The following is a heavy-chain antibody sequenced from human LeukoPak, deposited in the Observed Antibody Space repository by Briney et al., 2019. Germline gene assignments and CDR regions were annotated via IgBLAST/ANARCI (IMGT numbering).Heavy chain of an antibody. J-gene: IGHJ4*02. D-gene: IGHD1-26*01. Sequence: GESLKISSNGCGYSFTSYLLGWVRQMPGKGLESMGIIYPGDSDTRYSPSFQGQVTISADKSISTAYLQWSSLKASDTAMYYCAAAMVSMGATTLDYWGQGTLATVSS. V-gene: IGHV5-51*01. CDR2: IYPGDSDT. CDR1: GYSFTSYL. CDR3: AAAMVSMGATTLDY.